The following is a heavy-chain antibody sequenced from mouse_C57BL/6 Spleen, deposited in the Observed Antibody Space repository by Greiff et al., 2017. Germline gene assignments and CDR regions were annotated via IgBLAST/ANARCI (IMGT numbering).Heavy chain of an antibody. V-gene: IGHV5-15*04. Sequence: EVMLVESGGGLVQPGGSLKLSCAASGFTFSDYGMAWVRQAPRKGPEWVAFISNLAYSIYYADTVTGRFTISRENAKNTLYLEMSSLRSEDTAMYYCARQGDYGSSYGWYFDVWGTGTTVTVSS. D-gene: IGHD1-1*01. CDR1: GFTFSDYG. J-gene: IGHJ1*03. CDR3: ARQGDYGSSYGWYFDV. CDR2: ISNLAYSI.